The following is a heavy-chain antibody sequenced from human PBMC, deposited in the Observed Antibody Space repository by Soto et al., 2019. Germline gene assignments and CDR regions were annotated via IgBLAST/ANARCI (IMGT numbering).Heavy chain of an antibody. CDR2: INAGNGNT. Sequence: EASVKVSCKASGYSFTNYAIQWVRQAPGQRLEWMGWINAGNGNTKYSQKFQGRVTITRDISASTAYMELSSLRSEDTAVYYCARDLGGWPDYWGQGTLVTVSS. V-gene: IGHV1-3*01. J-gene: IGHJ4*02. CDR3: ARDLGGWPDY. D-gene: IGHD2-15*01. CDR1: GYSFTNYA.